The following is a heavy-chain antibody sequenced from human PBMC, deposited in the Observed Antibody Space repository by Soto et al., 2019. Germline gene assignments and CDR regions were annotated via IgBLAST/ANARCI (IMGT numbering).Heavy chain of an antibody. CDR3: ARAVAVAADFDY. CDR1: GYAFTVYA. J-gene: IGHJ4*02. V-gene: IGHV1-3*01. CDR2: INAGNGNT. D-gene: IGHD6-19*01. Sequence: VKVSCKASGYAFTVYAMHWVRQAPGQRLEWMGWINAGNGNTKYSQKFQGRVTITRDTSASTAYMELSSLRSEDTAVYYCARAVAVAADFDYWGQGTLVTVSS.